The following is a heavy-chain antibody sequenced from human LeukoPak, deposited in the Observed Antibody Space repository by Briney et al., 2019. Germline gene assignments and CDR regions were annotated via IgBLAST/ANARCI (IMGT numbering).Heavy chain of an antibody. CDR3: ARDKYGDQYYFDY. CDR2: ISSSSSYI. V-gene: IGHV3-21*01. J-gene: IGHJ4*02. Sequence: GGSLRLSCAASGFTFSSYGMHWVRQAPGKGLEWVSFISSSSSYIYYADSVKGRFTISRDNARNSLYLQMNSLRAEDTAVYYCARDKYGDQYYFDYWGQGTLVTVSS. D-gene: IGHD4-17*01. CDR1: GFTFSSYG.